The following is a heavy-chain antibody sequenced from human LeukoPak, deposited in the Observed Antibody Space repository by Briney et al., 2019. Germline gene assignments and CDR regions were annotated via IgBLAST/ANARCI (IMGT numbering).Heavy chain of an antibody. V-gene: IGHV1-69*13. Sequence: SVKVSCKASGGTFSSYAISWVRQAPGQGLEWMGGIIPIFGTANYAQKFQGRVTITADESTSTAYMELSSLRSEDTAVYYCATSIAVAGTEDYWGQGTLVTVSS. J-gene: IGHJ4*02. D-gene: IGHD6-19*01. CDR2: IIPIFGTA. CDR1: GGTFSSYA. CDR3: ATSIAVAGTEDY.